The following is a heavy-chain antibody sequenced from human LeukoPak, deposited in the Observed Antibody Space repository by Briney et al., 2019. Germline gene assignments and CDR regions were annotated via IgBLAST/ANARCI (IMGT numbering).Heavy chain of an antibody. Sequence: KSSETLSLTCAVYGGSFSGYYWSWIRQPPGKGLEWIGEINHSGSTNYNPSLKSRVTISVDTSKNQFSLKLSSVTAADTAVYYCARDDRTAGHSYYFDYWGQGTLVTVSS. J-gene: IGHJ4*02. CDR1: GGSFSGYY. CDR2: INHSGST. V-gene: IGHV4-34*01. D-gene: IGHD6-13*01. CDR3: ARDDRTAGHSYYFDY.